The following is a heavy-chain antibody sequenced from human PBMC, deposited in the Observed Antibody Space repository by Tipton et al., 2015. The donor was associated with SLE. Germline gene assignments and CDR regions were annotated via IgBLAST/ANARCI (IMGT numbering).Heavy chain of an antibody. D-gene: IGHD2-8*02. Sequence: QLVQSGSELKKPGASVTVSCKASGYSFSSTDMHWVRQAPGQGLEWMGWINSNTGKAMYAQGFTGRFVFSLDTSVDTVYLQISSLEAEDTAVYYCARGGCPGGKCNPFAYWGQGTLVTVSS. J-gene: IGHJ4*02. V-gene: IGHV7-4-1*02. CDR2: INSNTGKA. CDR1: GYSFSSTD. CDR3: ARGGCPGGKCNPFAY.